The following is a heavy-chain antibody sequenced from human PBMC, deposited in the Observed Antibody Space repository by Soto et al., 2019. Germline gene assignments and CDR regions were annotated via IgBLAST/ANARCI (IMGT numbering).Heavy chain of an antibody. Sequence: QVQLVESGGGVVQPGRSLRLSCAASGFTFSSYGMHWVRQAPGKGLEWVAVISSDGSSDYYADSVNGRFTIARDNSKNTLYLQLNSLRPEYTALYYCANDRYGSSEYLLEYWGQGTLVTVSS. CDR1: GFTFSSYG. CDR3: ANDRYGSSEYLLEY. V-gene: IGHV3-30*18. J-gene: IGHJ4*02. D-gene: IGHD6-13*01. CDR2: ISSDGSSD.